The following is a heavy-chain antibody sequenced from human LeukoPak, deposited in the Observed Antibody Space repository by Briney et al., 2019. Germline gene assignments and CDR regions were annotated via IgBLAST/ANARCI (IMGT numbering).Heavy chain of an antibody. D-gene: IGHD7-27*01. CDR3: ASSDGETFAH. J-gene: IGHJ4*02. CDR1: GDSIRGFY. Sequence: SETLSLTCTVSGDSIRGFYWSWVRQPAGQGLEYIGHMYISGSTTYNPSLKSRVTMSVDLAKNEVSLKLTSVTAADTAIYFCASSDGETFAHWGRGTLVLVSS. CDR2: MYISGST. V-gene: IGHV4-4*07.